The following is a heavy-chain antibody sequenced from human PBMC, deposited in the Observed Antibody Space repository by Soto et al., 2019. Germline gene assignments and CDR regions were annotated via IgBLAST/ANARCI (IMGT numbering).Heavy chain of an antibody. D-gene: IGHD2-15*01. CDR1: GYTFTGYY. Sequence: QVQLVQSGAEVKKPGASVKVSCKASGYTFTGYYMHWVRQAPGQGLEWMGWINPNSGGTNYAQKLQGWVTMTRDTSISTAYRELSRLRSDDTAVYYCAREARYCSGGSCLTGRAFDIWGQGTMVTVSS. J-gene: IGHJ3*02. V-gene: IGHV1-2*04. CDR2: INPNSGGT. CDR3: AREARYCSGGSCLTGRAFDI.